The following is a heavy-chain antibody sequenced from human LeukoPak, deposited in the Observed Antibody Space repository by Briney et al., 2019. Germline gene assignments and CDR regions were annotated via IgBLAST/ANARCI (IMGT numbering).Heavy chain of an antibody. Sequence: ASVKVSCKASGYTFTGYYMHWVRQAPGQGLEWMGWISPNSGGTNYAQKFQGRVTMTRDTSISTAYMELSRLRSDDTAVYYCARDRGYYDSSGYLTYWGQGTLVTVSS. J-gene: IGHJ4*02. D-gene: IGHD3-22*01. CDR3: ARDRGYYDSSGYLTY. CDR2: ISPNSGGT. CDR1: GYTFTGYY. V-gene: IGHV1-2*02.